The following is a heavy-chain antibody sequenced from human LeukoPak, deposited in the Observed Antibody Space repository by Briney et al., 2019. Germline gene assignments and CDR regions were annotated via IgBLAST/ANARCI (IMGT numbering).Heavy chain of an antibody. V-gene: IGHV3-30-3*01. J-gene: IGHJ4*02. CDR2: ISYDGSNK. CDR1: GFTFSSYA. CDR3: ARVGSAWSYFDY. D-gene: IGHD6-19*01. Sequence: WGSLRLSCAASGFTFSSYAMHWVRQAPGKGLERVAVISYDGSNKYYADSVKGRFTISRDNSKNTLYLQMNSLRAEDTAVYYCARVGSAWSYFDYWGQGTLVTVSS.